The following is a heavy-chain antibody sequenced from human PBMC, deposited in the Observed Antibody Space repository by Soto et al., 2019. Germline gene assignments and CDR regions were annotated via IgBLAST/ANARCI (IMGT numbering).Heavy chain of an antibody. D-gene: IGHD2-15*01. V-gene: IGHV3-23*01. CDR1: GFTFSSDA. Sequence: EVQLLESGGGLMQSGGSLRISCEASGFTFSSDAMSWVRQAPGKGLEWVSAISGSSSTIYYADSVKGRFTISRDNSRSTVFLQMNSLRVEDTAVYFGARVGDTFDIWGQGTMVTVSS. CDR2: ISGSSSTI. CDR3: ARVGDTFDI. J-gene: IGHJ3*02.